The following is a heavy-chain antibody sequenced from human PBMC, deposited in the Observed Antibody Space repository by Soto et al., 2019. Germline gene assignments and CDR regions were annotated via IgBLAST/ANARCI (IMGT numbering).Heavy chain of an antibody. CDR1: GFNFKKFA. D-gene: IGHD6-19*01. CDR3: AKAGGQQWLIPHRAN. Sequence: EVQLLESGGGVVQPGGSLRLSCVASGFNFKKFAMAWVRQAAGEGLEWVSGISCCGGSASYADSVKGRFSIARDDSKNTVSLQLNSLRVEDTAQYYCAKAGGQQWLIPHRANWGQGTLVTVS. V-gene: IGHV3-23*01. CDR2: ISCCGGSA. J-gene: IGHJ4*02.